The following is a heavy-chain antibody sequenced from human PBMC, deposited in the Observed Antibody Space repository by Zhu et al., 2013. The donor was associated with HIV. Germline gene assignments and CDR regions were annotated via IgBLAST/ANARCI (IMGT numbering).Heavy chain of an antibody. Sequence: QVQLQQWGAGLLKPSETLSLTCAVYGGSFSGYYWSWIRQPPGKGLEWIGEINHSGSTNYNPSLKSRVTISVDTSKNQFSLKLSSVTAADTAVYYCAREGGLGWFGELPERGYYYMDVWGKGTTVTVSS. J-gene: IGHJ6*03. CDR1: GGSFSGYY. V-gene: IGHV4-34*01. CDR2: INHSGST. CDR3: AREGGLGWFGELPERGYYYMDV. D-gene: IGHD3-10*01.